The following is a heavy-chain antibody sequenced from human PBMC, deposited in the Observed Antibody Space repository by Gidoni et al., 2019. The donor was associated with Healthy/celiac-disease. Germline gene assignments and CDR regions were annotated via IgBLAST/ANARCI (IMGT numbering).Heavy chain of an antibody. J-gene: IGHJ6*02. CDR1: GFTFSSYA. CDR2: ISGSGGST. D-gene: IGHD3-3*01. Sequence: EVQLLESGGGLVQPGGSLRLSCAASGFTFSSYAMSWVRQAPGKGLEWVSAISGSGGSTYYADSVKGRFTISRDNSKNTLYLQMNSLRAEDTAVYYCAKAAIDDYDFWSGSYGMDVWGQGTTVTVSS. CDR3: AKAAIDDYDFWSGSYGMDV. V-gene: IGHV3-23*01.